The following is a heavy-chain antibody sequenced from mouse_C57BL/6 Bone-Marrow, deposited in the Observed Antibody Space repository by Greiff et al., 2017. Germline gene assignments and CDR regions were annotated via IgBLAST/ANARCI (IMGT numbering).Heavy chain of an antibody. J-gene: IGHJ2*01. D-gene: IGHD2-5*01. CDR2: INPYNGDT. V-gene: IGHV1-20*01. CDR3: ARSYYSNYVDY. CDR1: GYSFTGYF. Sequence: EVKLVESGPELVKPGDSVKISCKASGYSFTGYFMNWVMQSHGKSLEWIGRINPYNGDTFYNQKFKGKATLTVDKSSRTAHMELQSLTSEDSAVYYCARSYYSNYVDYWGQGTTLTVSS.